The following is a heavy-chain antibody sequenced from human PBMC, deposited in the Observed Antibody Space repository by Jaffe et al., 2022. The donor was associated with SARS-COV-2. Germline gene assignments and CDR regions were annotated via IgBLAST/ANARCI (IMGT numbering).Heavy chain of an antibody. V-gene: IGHV3-23*01. CDR1: GFSFPSYA. CDR3: TAAPRMGNALNI. CDR2: ISSSGTAT. D-gene: IGHD2-2*01. Sequence: EVQLLESGGGLVQPGGSLRLSCAASGFSFPSYAMTWVRQAPGKGPEWVSTISSSGTATYYADSVRGRFTISRANSKNPLYLQMNSLRAEDTAIYYCTAAPRMGNALNIWGRGTMVTVSS. J-gene: IGHJ3*02.